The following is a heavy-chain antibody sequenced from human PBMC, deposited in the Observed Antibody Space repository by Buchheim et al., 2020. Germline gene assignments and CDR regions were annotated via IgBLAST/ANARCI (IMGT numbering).Heavy chain of an antibody. Sequence: EVQLVESGGGLVKPGGSLRLSCAASGFTFSSYSMNWVRQAPGKGLEWVSYISSSSSTIYYADSVKGRFTISRDNAKNSLYLQMNSLRAEDTAVYYCARDFVYYYDSSGYRYFDYWGQGTL. V-gene: IGHV3-48*01. CDR2: ISSSSSTI. CDR1: GFTFSSYS. J-gene: IGHJ4*02. D-gene: IGHD3-22*01. CDR3: ARDFVYYYDSSGYRYFDY.